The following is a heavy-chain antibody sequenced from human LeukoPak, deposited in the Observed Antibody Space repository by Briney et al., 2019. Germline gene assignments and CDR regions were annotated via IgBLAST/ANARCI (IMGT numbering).Heavy chain of an antibody. V-gene: IGHV1-2*02. Sequence: ASVKVSCKASGYTFTGYYMHWVRQAPGQGLEWMGWINPNSGGTNYAQKFQGRVTMTRDTSISTAYVELSRLRSDDTAVYYCAREVDNWNGNAFDIWGQGTMVTVSS. D-gene: IGHD1-20*01. CDR1: GYTFTGYY. J-gene: IGHJ3*02. CDR3: AREVDNWNGNAFDI. CDR2: INPNSGGT.